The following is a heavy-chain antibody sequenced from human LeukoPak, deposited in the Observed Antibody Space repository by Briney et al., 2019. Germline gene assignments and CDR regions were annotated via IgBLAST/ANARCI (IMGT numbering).Heavy chain of an antibody. CDR3: ARDGPAAMQN. CDR2: ISADSSYI. CDR1: RFSFSAYS. D-gene: IGHD2-2*01. Sequence: GGSLRLSCAASRFSFSAYSMSWVRQAPGKGLEWVSSISADSSYIYYADSVKGRFTISRDNAKNSLYLQMNSLRVEDTAVYYCARDGPAAMQNWGQGTLVTVSS. V-gene: IGHV3-21*01. J-gene: IGHJ4*02.